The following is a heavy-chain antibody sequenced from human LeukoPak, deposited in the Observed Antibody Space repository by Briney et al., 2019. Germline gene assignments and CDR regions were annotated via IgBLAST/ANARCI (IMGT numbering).Heavy chain of an antibody. Sequence: ASVKVSCKASGYTLTGYYMHWVRQAPGQGLEWMGWINPNSGGTNYAQKFQGRVTMTRDTSISTAYMELSRLRSDDTAVYYCARDILAAAGLDYWGQGTLVTVSS. V-gene: IGHV1-2*02. CDR3: ARDILAAAGLDY. CDR1: GYTLTGYY. D-gene: IGHD6-13*01. J-gene: IGHJ4*02. CDR2: INPNSGGT.